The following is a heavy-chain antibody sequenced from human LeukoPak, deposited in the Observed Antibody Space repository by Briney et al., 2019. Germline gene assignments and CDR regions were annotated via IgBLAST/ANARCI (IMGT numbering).Heavy chain of an antibody. D-gene: IGHD3-10*01. CDR2: IDTDGRTT. J-gene: IGHJ4*02. Sequence: GGSLRLSCAASGYTFSSYWMHWVRQVPGQGLVWVSRIDTDGRTTDYADSVRGRFTIYRDNVQNTLYLQMNSLTAEDTAVYYCVRDVAGARSYWGQGALVSVSS. CDR3: VRDVAGARSY. V-gene: IGHV3-74*01. CDR1: GYTFSSYW.